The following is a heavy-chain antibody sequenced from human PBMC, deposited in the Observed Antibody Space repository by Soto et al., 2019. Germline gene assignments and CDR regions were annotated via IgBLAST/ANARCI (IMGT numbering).Heavy chain of an antibody. J-gene: IGHJ6*02. Sequence: GGSLRLSCAASGFVFTNYGMHWVRQAPGKGLEWVAVIWYDGSNKYYADSVKGRFTISRDNSKNTLYLQMNSLRAEDTAVYYCASSGRGYFTAMVNYYHYGMDVWGQGSTVTVSS. CDR1: GFVFTNYG. D-gene: IGHD5-18*01. CDR2: IWYDGSNK. V-gene: IGHV3-33*01. CDR3: ASSGRGYFTAMVNYYHYGMDV.